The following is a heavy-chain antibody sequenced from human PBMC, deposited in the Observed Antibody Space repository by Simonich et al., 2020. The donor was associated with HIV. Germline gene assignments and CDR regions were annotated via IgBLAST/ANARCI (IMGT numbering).Heavy chain of an antibody. D-gene: IGHD3-10*01. V-gene: IGHV1-69*13. CDR2: INTIFGTE. J-gene: IGHJ4*02. Sequence: QVQLVQSGAEVTKPGSSVKVSCKASGGTYSSFAISWRRQAPGLGLGWVGRINTIFGTEHYAQRFQGRGTITADESTSTAYMELSSLRSEDTGIYYCARKGGGRGVYYFDYWGQGTLVTVSS. CDR1: GGTYSSFA. CDR3: ARKGGGRGVYYFDY.